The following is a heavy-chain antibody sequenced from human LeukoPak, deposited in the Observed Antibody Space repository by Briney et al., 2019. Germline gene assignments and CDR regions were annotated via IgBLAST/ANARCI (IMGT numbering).Heavy chain of an antibody. V-gene: IGHV1-69*13. CDR2: IIPIFGTA. CDR1: GYTFTSYD. J-gene: IGHJ5*02. CDR3: ARGISAYCSSTSCYSNWFDP. Sequence: SVKVSCKASGYTFTSYDISWVRQAPGQGLEWMGGIIPIFGTANYAQKFQGRVTITADESTSTAYMELSSLRSEDTAVYYCARGISAYCSSTSCYSNWFDPWGQGTLVTVSS. D-gene: IGHD2-2*01.